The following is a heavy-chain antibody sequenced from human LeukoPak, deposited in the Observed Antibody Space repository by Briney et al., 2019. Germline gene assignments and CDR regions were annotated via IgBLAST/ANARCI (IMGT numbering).Heavy chain of an antibody. CDR1: GFTFSSYA. CDR3: ARDVALMPGDGYNYIFDY. V-gene: IGHV3-30-3*01. Sequence: PGGSLRLSCAASGFTFSSYAMHWVRQAPGKGLEWVAVISYDGSNKYYADSVKGRFTISRDNSKNTLYLQMNSLRAEDTAVYYCARDVALMPGDGYNYIFDYWGQGTLVTVSS. D-gene: IGHD5-24*01. J-gene: IGHJ4*02. CDR2: ISYDGSNK.